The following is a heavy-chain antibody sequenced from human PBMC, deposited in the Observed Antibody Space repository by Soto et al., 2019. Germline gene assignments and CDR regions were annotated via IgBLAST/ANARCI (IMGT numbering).Heavy chain of an antibody. J-gene: IGHJ4*02. Sequence: ASVKVSCKASGYTFTSYCISWVLQAPGQGLEWMGWISAYNGNTNYAQKLQGRVTMTTDTSTSTAYMELRSLRSDDTAVYYCARDSGGYCSGGSCPWDYWGQGTLVTVSS. D-gene: IGHD2-15*01. CDR1: GYTFTSYC. V-gene: IGHV1-18*01. CDR3: ARDSGGYCSGGSCPWDY. CDR2: ISAYNGNT.